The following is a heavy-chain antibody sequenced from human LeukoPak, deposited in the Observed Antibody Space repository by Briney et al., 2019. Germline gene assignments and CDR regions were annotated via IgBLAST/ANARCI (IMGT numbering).Heavy chain of an antibody. Sequence: PSETLSLTCTVSGGSISSSSYYWGWIRQPPGKGLEWIGSIYYSGSTYYNPSLKSRVTISVDTSKNQFSLKLSSVTAADTAVYYCARVRAYCGGDCQNFGYWGQGTLVTVSS. V-gene: IGHV4-39*07. CDR1: GGSISSSSYY. CDR3: ARVRAYCGGDCQNFGY. J-gene: IGHJ4*02. D-gene: IGHD2-21*02. CDR2: IYYSGST.